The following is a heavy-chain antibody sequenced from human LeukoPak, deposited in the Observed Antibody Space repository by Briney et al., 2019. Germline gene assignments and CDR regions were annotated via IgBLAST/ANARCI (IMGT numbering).Heavy chain of an antibody. CDR1: GFTFSRYA. D-gene: IGHD5-24*01. CDR2: ISGSGGST. CDR3: AKYQMSTYFGVDV. J-gene: IGHJ6*02. V-gene: IGHV3-23*01. Sequence: GGSLRLSCVASGFTFSRYATTWVRQAPVKGLEWVSTISGSGGSTYYADSVKGRFTISRDNAQNTLYPQMNSLRAEDTAVYYCAKYQMSTYFGVDVWGQGTTVTVSS.